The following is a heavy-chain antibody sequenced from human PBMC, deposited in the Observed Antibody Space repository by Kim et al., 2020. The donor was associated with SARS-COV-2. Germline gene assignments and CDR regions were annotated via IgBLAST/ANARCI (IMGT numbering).Heavy chain of an antibody. D-gene: IGHD3-22*01. CDR3: ARTMIVVVGFYDY. Sequence: YADSVKGRFTISRDNSKNTLYLQMNSLRAEDTAVYYCARTMIVVVGFYDYWGQGTLVTVSS. J-gene: IGHJ4*02. V-gene: IGHV3-23*01.